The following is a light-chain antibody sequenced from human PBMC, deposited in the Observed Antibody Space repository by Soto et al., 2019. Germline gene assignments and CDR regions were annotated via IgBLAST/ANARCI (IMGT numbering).Light chain of an antibody. J-gene: IGKJ2*01. Sequence: DIPLTQSPSTLSASVGDRVTITCRASRSISSWLAWYQQKPGKAPKLLISKASNLESGVPSRFSGSGSGTEFTLTISGLQPDDFATYYCQQYHSYGYTFGQGTKLEIK. CDR3: QQYHSYGYT. CDR1: RSISSW. CDR2: KAS. V-gene: IGKV1-5*03.